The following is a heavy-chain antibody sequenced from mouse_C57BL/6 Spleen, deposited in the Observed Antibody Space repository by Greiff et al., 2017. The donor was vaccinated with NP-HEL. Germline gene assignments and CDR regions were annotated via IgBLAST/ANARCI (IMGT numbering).Heavy chain of an antibody. D-gene: IGHD2-4*01. CDR1: GYAFSSSW. J-gene: IGHJ4*01. CDR3: ARMGGLRQDYAMDY. Sequence: VKLQESGPELVKPGASVKISCKASGYAFSSSWMNWVKQRPGKGLEWIGRIYPGDGDTNYNGKFKGKATLTADKSSSTAYMQLSSLTSEDSAVYFCARMGGLRQDYAMDYWGQGTSVTVSS. CDR2: IYPGDGDT. V-gene: IGHV1-82*01.